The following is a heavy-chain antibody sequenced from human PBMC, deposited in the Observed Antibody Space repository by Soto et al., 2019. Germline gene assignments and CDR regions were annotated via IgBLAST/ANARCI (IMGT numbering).Heavy chain of an antibody. Sequence: SETLSLTCTVSGGSVSSGSYYWSWIRQPPGKGLEWIGYIYYSGSTNYNPSLKSRVTISVDTSKNQFSLKLSSVTAADTAVYYCARDLRAGMAVAGTGVNWFDPWGQGTLVTVSS. CDR3: ARDLRAGMAVAGTGVNWFDP. D-gene: IGHD6-19*01. V-gene: IGHV4-61*01. CDR2: IYYSGST. J-gene: IGHJ5*02. CDR1: GGSVSSGSYY.